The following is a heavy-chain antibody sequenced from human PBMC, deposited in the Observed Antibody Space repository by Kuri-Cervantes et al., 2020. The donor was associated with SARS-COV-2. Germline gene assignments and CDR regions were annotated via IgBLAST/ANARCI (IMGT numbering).Heavy chain of an antibody. CDR3: ARVVLDYYHTSGLNWFDP. CDR2: IYYSGST. D-gene: IGHD3-22*01. J-gene: IGHJ5*02. CDR1: GGSVSSGSYY. V-gene: IGHV4-61*01. Sequence: SETLSLTCTVSGGSVSSGSYYWSWIRQPPGKGLEWIWYIYYSGSTNYNPSLKSRVTISVDTSKNQFSLKLRSVTAADTAVYYCARVVLDYYHTSGLNWFDPWGQGTLVTVSS.